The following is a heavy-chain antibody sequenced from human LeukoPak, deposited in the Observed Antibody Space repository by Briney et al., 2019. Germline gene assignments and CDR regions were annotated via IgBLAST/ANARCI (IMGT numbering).Heavy chain of an antibody. CDR2: INPNSGGT. Sequence: GASVKVSCKASGYTFTGYYMHWVRQAPGQGLEWMGWINPNSGGTNYAQKFQGRVTMTRDTSISTAYMELSRLRSDDTAVYYWARVRSRRYRYSGEFDYWGQGTLVTVSS. D-gene: IGHD5-18*01. V-gene: IGHV1-2*02. J-gene: IGHJ4*02. CDR3: ARVRSRRYRYSGEFDY. CDR1: GYTFTGYY.